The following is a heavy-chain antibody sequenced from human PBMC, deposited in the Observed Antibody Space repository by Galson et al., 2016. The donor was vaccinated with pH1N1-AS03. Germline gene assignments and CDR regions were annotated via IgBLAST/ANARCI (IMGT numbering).Heavy chain of an antibody. Sequence: SVKVSCKASGGTFSSFAISWVRQAPGQGLEWVGGIIPIFGTPNYAQKFQGRVTITADKSTFTAYMELSSLRSEDTAVYYCARPRGWSGHDAFDIWGQGTMATVSS. CDR1: GGTFSSFA. V-gene: IGHV1-69*06. J-gene: IGHJ3*02. D-gene: IGHD3-3*01. CDR3: ARPRGWSGHDAFDI. CDR2: IIPIFGTP.